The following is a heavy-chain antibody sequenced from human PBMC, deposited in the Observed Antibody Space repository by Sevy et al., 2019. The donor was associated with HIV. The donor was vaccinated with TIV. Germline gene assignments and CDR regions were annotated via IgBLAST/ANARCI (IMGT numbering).Heavy chain of an antibody. CDR3: ATVGLRYFSGSSSYQGDWFDP. CDR2: FDPQDVKT. CDR1: GYTLTKLS. V-gene: IGHV1-24*01. D-gene: IGHD2-15*01. Sequence: ASVKVSCKVSGYTLTKLSIDWVRQAPGKALEWMGEFDPQDVKTISSQRFQGRLTMTVDTSTDTAYRELSNLTSEDTAGYYCATVGLRYFSGSSSYQGDWFDPWGQGTLVTVSS. J-gene: IGHJ5*02.